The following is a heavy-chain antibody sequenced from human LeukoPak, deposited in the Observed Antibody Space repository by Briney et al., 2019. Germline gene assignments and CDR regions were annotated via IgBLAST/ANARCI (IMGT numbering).Heavy chain of an antibody. CDR1: GFTFSSYA. CDR2: ISGSGGST. J-gene: IGHJ4*02. CDR3: AKVGLGYCSSTSCYTVDY. Sequence: PGGSLRLSCAASGFTFSSYAMSWVRQAPGKGLEWVSAISGSGGSTYYADSVKGRFTISRDNSKNTLYLQMNSLRAEDTAVYYCAKVGLGYCSSTSCYTVDYWGRGTLVTVSS. D-gene: IGHD2-2*02. V-gene: IGHV3-23*01.